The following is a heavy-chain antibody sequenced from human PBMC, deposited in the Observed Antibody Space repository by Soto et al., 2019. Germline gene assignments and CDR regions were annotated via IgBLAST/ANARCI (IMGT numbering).Heavy chain of an antibody. V-gene: IGHV3-7*01. J-gene: IGHJ4*02. Sequence: GGSLRLSCAASGFTFSSYWMSWVRQAPGKGLEWVANIKQDGRGKYYRDSVKGRFNISRDNAKNSLYLQMNSLRAEDTAVYYCALFGVVTTGYWGQGTLVTVSS. D-gene: IGHD3-3*01. CDR3: ALFGVVTTGY. CDR1: GFTFSSYW. CDR2: IKQDGRGK.